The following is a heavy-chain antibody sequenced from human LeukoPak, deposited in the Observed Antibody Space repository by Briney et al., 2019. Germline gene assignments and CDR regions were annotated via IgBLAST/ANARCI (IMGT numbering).Heavy chain of an antibody. J-gene: IGHJ4*02. V-gene: IGHV3-23*01. Sequence: AGGSLRLSCAASGLTFSSYAMSWVRQAPGKGLEWVSAISGSGGSTYYADSVKGRFTISRDNSKNTLYLQMNSLRAEDTAVYYCAKVRGYSYGYDLDYWGQGTLVTVSS. CDR3: AKVRGYSYGYDLDY. CDR1: GLTFSSYA. D-gene: IGHD5-18*01. CDR2: ISGSGGST.